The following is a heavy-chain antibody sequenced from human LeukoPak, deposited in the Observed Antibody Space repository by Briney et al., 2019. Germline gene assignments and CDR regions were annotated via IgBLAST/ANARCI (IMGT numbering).Heavy chain of an antibody. CDR1: GGSFSGYY. Sequence: SETLSLTCAVYGGSFSGYYWSWIRQPPGKGLEWIGYIYYSGSTNYNPSLKSRVTISVDTSKNQFSLKLSSVTAADTAVYYCARPPALWGQGTMVTVSS. J-gene: IGHJ3*01. CDR2: IYYSGST. D-gene: IGHD6-25*01. V-gene: IGHV4-59*08. CDR3: ARPPAL.